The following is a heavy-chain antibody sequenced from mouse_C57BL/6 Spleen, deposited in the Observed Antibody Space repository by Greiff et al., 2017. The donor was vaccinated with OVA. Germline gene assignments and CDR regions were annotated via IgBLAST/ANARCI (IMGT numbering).Heavy chain of an antibody. CDR1: GYTFTSYW. D-gene: IGHD2-3*01. Sequence: QVQLQQPGAELVMPGASVKLSCKASGYTFTSYWMHWVKQRPGQGLEWIGEIDPSDSYTNYNQKFKGKSTLTVDKSSSTAYMQLSSLTSEDSAVYYCARRGHYDVYFHWYFDVWGTGTTVTVSS. CDR2: IDPSDSYT. CDR3: ARRGHYDVYFHWYFDV. J-gene: IGHJ1*03. V-gene: IGHV1-69*01.